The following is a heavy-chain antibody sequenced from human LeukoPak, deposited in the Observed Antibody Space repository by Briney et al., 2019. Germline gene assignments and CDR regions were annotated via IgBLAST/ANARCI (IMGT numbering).Heavy chain of an antibody. J-gene: IGHJ4*02. CDR3: ARVYDSGGYSYYFDY. CDR1: GYTFTSYG. CDR2: ISTYNGNT. D-gene: IGHD3-22*01. Sequence: ASVKVSCKASGYTFTSYGISWVRQAPGQGLEWMGWISTYNGNTNYAQKFQGRVTMTTDTPTTTAYMELRSLRSDDTAVYYCARVYDSGGYSYYFDYWGQGTLATVSS. V-gene: IGHV1-18*01.